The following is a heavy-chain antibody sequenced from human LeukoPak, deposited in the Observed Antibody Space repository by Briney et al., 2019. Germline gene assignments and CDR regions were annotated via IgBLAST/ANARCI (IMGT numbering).Heavy chain of an antibody. J-gene: IGHJ4*02. D-gene: IGHD3-3*01. CDR1: GFTLNIYA. CDR2: ISGNDGRT. V-gene: IGHV3-23*01. Sequence: PGGSLRLSCALSGFTLNIYAVIWVRQAPGKGREGVSYISGNDGRTYYGRSVRGRFTISRDNSKKTVYLQMTSLIAEDTAVDYCAKDCADFWSGYFLFDYWGRGTLVTVSS. CDR3: AKDCADFWSGYFLFDY.